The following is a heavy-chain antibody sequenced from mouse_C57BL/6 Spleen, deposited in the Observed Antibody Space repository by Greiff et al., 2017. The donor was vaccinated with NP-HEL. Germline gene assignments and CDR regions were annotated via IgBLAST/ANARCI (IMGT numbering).Heavy chain of an antibody. CDR2: IDPENGDT. V-gene: IGHV14-4*01. CDR3: TITTADY. CDR1: GFNIKDDY. D-gene: IGHD1-2*01. J-gene: IGHJ2*01. Sequence: EVKLMESGAELVRPGASVKLSCTASGFNIKDDYMHWVKQRPEQGLEWIGWIDPENGDTEYASKFQGKATITADTSSNTTYLQLSSLASEDTAVYYCTITTADYWGQGTTLTVSS.